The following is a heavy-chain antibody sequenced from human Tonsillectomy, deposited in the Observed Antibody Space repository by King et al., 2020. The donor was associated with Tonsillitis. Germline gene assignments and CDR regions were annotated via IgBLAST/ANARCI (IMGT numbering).Heavy chain of an antibody. D-gene: IGHD5-18*01. CDR3: ARHVAYNYGLYFDY. V-gene: IGHV4-39*01. CDR2: IFYNGST. J-gene: IGHJ4*02. CDR1: GGSISSTRYY. Sequence: LPLQESGPGLVKPSETLSLTCAVSGGSISSTRYYWGWIRQPPGKGLEWIGSIFYNGSTYYNPSLKSRVTISVDTSKNQFSLRLTSVTAADTAVYYCARHVAYNYGLYFDYWGQGTLVTVSS.